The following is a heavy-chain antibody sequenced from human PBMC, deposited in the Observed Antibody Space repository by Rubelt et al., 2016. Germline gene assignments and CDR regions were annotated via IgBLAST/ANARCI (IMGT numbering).Heavy chain of an antibody. CDR3: AREYSSGWPFDY. D-gene: IGHD6-19*01. Sequence: QVQLQQWGAGLLKPSETLSLTCAVYGGSFSGYYWSWIRQPPGKGLEWIGEINHSGSTNYNPSLKGRVTISVDPSKNQFSLKLSSVTAADTAVYYCAREYSSGWPFDYWGQGTLVTVSS. CDR1: GGSFSGYY. J-gene: IGHJ4*02. V-gene: IGHV4-34*01. CDR2: INHSGST.